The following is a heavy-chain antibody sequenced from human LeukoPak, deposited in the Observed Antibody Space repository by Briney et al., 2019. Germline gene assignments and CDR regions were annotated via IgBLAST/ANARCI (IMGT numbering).Heavy chain of an antibody. J-gene: IGHJ4*02. Sequence: PGGSLRLSCAASGFTFSSYSMTWVRQAPGKGLEWLSSLTSRSRNIYYADSVKGRFAISRDNAKNSLYLQMNSLRAEDTAVYYCARATILTGYYIGEGVSFDYWGQGTLVTVSS. CDR1: GFTFSSYS. D-gene: IGHD3-9*01. CDR3: ARATILTGYYIGEGVSFDY. CDR2: LTSRSRNI. V-gene: IGHV3-21*01.